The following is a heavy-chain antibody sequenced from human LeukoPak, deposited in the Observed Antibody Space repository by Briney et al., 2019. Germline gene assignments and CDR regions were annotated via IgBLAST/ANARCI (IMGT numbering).Heavy chain of an antibody. D-gene: IGHD2-15*01. CDR3: AKAPVTSCRGAFCYPFDY. V-gene: IGHV3-23*01. J-gene: IGHJ4*02. Sequence: GGSLRLSCATSGLSFSSYAMCWVRQAPEKGLEWASAMSSSDDGRYYAASVRGRFTISRDTSRSTLYLQMNSLRAEDAAVYYCAKAPVTSCRGAFCYPFDYWGQGTLVTVSS. CDR2: MSSSDDGR. CDR1: GLSFSSYA.